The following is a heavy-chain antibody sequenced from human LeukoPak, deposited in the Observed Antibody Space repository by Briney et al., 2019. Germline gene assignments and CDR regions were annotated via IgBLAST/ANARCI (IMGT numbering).Heavy chain of an antibody. V-gene: IGHV4-59*01. CDR2: IYYSGST. D-gene: IGHD2-2*01. Sequence: SETLSLTCTVSGGSISSYYWSWIRQPPGKGLEWIGYIYYSGSTNYNPSLKSRVTISVDTSKNQFSLKLSSVTAADTAVYYCARGEYQLPGDYWGQGTLVTVSS. CDR1: GGSISSYY. CDR3: ARGEYQLPGDY. J-gene: IGHJ4*02.